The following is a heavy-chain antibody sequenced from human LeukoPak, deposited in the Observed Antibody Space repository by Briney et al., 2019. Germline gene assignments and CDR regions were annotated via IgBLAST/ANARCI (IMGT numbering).Heavy chain of an antibody. CDR3: AREGLLDQYYFDY. D-gene: IGHD3/OR15-3a*01. J-gene: IGHJ4*02. CDR1: GGSFSGYY. CDR2: INHSGGT. V-gene: IGHV4-34*01. Sequence: SETLSLTCAVYGGSFSGYYWSWIRQPPGKGLEWIGDINHSGGTIYNPSLKSRLTISVDMSKNQFSLKLSSVTAADTAVYYCAREGLLDQYYFDYWGQGTLVTVSS.